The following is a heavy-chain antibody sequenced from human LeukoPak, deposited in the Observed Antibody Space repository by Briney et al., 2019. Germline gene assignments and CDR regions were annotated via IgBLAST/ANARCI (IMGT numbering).Heavy chain of an antibody. CDR2: INHSGST. CDR1: GGSFSGYY. Sequence: PSETLSLTCAVYGGSFSGYYWSWIRQPPGKGLEWIGEINHSGSTNYNPSLKSRVTISVDTSKHQFSLKLSSVTAADTAVYYCARHDYYDSSGSAGEFDYWGQGTLVTVSS. J-gene: IGHJ4*02. V-gene: IGHV4-34*01. D-gene: IGHD3-22*01. CDR3: ARHDYYDSSGSAGEFDY.